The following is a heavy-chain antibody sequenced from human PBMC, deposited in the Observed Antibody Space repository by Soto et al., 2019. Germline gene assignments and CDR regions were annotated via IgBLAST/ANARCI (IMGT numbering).Heavy chain of an antibody. CDR2: ISAYNGNT. Sequence: VSVEVCSKASGFTFTSNAISWLRQAHGQGLEWMGWISAYNGNTNYAQKLQGRVTMTTDTSTSTAYMELRSLRSDDTAVYYCARDRGAAAGTFDYWGQGTLVTVSS. D-gene: IGHD6-13*01. CDR1: GFTFTSNA. CDR3: ARDRGAAAGTFDY. J-gene: IGHJ4*02. V-gene: IGHV1-18*01.